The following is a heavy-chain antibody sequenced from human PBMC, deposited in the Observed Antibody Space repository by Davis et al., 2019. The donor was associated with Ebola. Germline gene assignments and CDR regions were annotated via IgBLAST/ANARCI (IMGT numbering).Heavy chain of an antibody. V-gene: IGHV3-7*01. Sequence: PGGSLRLSCAASGFTFNNYWMSWVRQPSGKALEWVANIKQDGTEKYYVDSVKGRFTISRDNAKNSLYLQMNSLRAEDTAVYYCAKSGWGSHDYGAKSDWGQGTLVTVSS. J-gene: IGHJ4*02. CDR1: GFTFNNYW. CDR2: IKQDGTEK. D-gene: IGHD4-17*01. CDR3: AKSGWGSHDYGAKSD.